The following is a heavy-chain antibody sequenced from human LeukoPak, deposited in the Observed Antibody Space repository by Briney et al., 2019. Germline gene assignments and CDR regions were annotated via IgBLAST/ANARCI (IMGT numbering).Heavy chain of an antibody. V-gene: IGHV3-74*01. CDR3: ARDKIVGATNFDY. D-gene: IGHD1-26*01. J-gene: IGHJ4*02. CDR2: INSDDSRT. Sequence: GGSLRLSCAASGFTFSAFWMHWVRQAPGKGLVWVSRINSDDSRTTYADSVKGRFTISRDNAKNSLYLQMNSLRAEDTAVYYCARDKIVGATNFDYWGQGTLVTVSS. CDR1: GFTFSAFW.